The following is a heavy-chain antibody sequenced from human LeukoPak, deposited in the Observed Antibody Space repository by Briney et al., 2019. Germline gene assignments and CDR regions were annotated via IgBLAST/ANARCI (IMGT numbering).Heavy chain of an antibody. V-gene: IGHV3-23*01. CDR1: GFTFSSYA. D-gene: IGHD2-2*02. J-gene: IGHJ5*02. CDR3: APQRYCSSTSCYTPYNWFDP. Sequence: GSLRLSCAAFGFTFSSYAMSWVRQAPGKGLEWVSAISGSGGSTYYADSVKGRFTISRDNSKNTLYLQMNSLRAEDTAVYYCAPQRYCSSTSCYTPYNWFDPWGQGTLVTVSS. CDR2: ISGSGGST.